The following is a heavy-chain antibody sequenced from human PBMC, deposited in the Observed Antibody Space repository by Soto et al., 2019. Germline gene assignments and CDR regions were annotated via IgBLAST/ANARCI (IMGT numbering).Heavy chain of an antibody. D-gene: IGHD4-4*01. Sequence: QVQLVQSGAEVKKPGASVKVSCNAPGYPFTSYGISWVRQAPEQGLEWMGWNSAYNDNTNYAQKLKSRVNITTDKAASTAYMKLRSLSSDDTAVYYCASQSGGNYGFYYYYIDVWGKGTTVTVSS. J-gene: IGHJ6*03. CDR3: ASQSGGNYGFYYYYIDV. V-gene: IGHV1-18*01. CDR1: GYPFTSYG. CDR2: NSAYNDNT.